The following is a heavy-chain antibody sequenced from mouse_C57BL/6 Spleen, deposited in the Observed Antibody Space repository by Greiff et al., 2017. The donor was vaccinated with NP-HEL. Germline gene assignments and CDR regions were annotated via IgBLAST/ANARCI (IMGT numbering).Heavy chain of an antibody. CDR2: INPGSGGT. CDR3: ARSEYYDGSSLWFAY. CDR1: GYAFTNYL. J-gene: IGHJ3*01. D-gene: IGHD1-1*01. Sequence: QVQLQQSGAELVRPGTSVKVSCKASGYAFTNYLIEWVKQRPGQGLEWIGVINPGSGGTNYNEKFKGKATLTADKSSSTAYMQLSSLTSEDSAVYFCARSEYYDGSSLWFAYWGQGTLVTVSA. V-gene: IGHV1-54*01.